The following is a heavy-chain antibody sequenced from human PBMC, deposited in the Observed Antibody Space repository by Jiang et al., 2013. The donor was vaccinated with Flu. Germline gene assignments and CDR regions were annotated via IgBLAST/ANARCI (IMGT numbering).Heavy chain of an antibody. CDR1: GYTFIGYY. CDR3: ARVRSWGILYDAFDI. V-gene: IGHV1-2*04. J-gene: IGHJ3*02. D-gene: IGHD2/OR15-2a*01. CDR2: INPNSGGT. Sequence: SVKVSCKASGYTFIGYYIHWVRQAPGQGLEWMGWINPNSGGTNFAQKFQGWVTMTSDTSISTAYMEVTRLRSDDTAVYYCARVRSWGILYDAFDIWGQGTMVTVS.